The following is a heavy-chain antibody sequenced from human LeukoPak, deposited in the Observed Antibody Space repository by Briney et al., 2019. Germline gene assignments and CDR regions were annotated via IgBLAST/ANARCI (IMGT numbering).Heavy chain of an antibody. D-gene: IGHD3-16*01. CDR3: AKDGSLGY. J-gene: IGHJ4*02. CDR2: IRYDGSKK. CDR1: GFTFSSYG. V-gene: IGHV3-30*02. Sequence: TGGSLRLSCAASGFTFSSYGMHWVRQAPGKGLEWVAFIRYDGSKKYYADSVKGRFTISRDNSKNTLYLQMNSLRAEDTAVYYCAKDGSLGYWGQGTLVTVSS.